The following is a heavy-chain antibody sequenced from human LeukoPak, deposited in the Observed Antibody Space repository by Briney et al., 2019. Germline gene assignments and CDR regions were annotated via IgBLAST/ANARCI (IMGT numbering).Heavy chain of an antibody. J-gene: IGHJ4*02. D-gene: IGHD7-27*01. CDR2: ISGSGGST. CDR3: AKDLGIEYVY. V-gene: IGHV3-23*01. CDR1: GFTFSSYS. Sequence: PGGSLRLSCAASGFTFSSYSMNWVRQAPGKGLEWVSAISGSGGSTYYADSVKGRFTISRDNSKNTLYLQMNSLRAEDTAVYYCAKDLGIEYVYWGQGTLVTVSS.